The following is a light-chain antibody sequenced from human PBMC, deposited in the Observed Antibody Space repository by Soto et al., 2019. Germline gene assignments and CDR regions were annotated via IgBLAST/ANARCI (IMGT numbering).Light chain of an antibody. CDR3: SSYTTSRTLV. CDR1: SSDVGGYNY. V-gene: IGLV2-14*03. Sequence: QSALSQPASVSGSPGQSITISCTGTSSDVGGYNYLSWYQQHPGKAPELMIYDVSNRPSGVSNRFSGSKSGNTASLTISGLQAEDEADYYCSSYTTSRTLVFGGGTKLTVL. CDR2: DVS. J-gene: IGLJ2*01.